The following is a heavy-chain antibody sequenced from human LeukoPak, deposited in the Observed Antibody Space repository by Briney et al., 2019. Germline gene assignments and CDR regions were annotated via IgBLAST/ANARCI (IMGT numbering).Heavy chain of an antibody. D-gene: IGHD5-18*01. CDR1: GGSISSYY. CDR3: ARGGGYSYGYPPGSY. Sequence: SETLSLTCTVSGGSISSYYWSWIRQPPGKGLEWIGEINHSGSTNYNPSLKSRVTISVDTSKNQFSLKLSSVTAADTAVYYCARGGGYSYGYPPGSYWGQGTLVTVSS. CDR2: INHSGST. V-gene: IGHV4-34*01. J-gene: IGHJ4*02.